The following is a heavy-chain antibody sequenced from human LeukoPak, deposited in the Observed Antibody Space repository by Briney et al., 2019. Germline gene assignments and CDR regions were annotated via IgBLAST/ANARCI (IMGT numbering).Heavy chain of an antibody. CDR2: IIPIFGTA. D-gene: IGHD1-26*01. Sequence: GASVRVSCKASGGTFSSYAISWVRQAPGQGLEWMGGIIPIFGTANYAQKFQGRVTMTEDTSTDTAYMELSSLRSEDTAVYYCATKVGAPAFDIWGQRTTVTVSS. J-gene: IGHJ3*02. CDR3: ATKVGAPAFDI. CDR1: GGTFSSYA. V-gene: IGHV1-69*06.